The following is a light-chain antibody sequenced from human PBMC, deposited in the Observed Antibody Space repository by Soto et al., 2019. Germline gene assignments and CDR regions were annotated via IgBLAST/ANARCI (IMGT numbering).Light chain of an antibody. CDR3: QQYKRWPLT. Sequence: EIVMTQSPATLSVSPGERATLSCRASQSVSSNLAWYQQKPGQAPRVLIYGASTRATGIPARFSGSGSGTEFTLTISSLQSEDFVVYYCQQYKRWPLTFGQGTKVEIK. CDR2: GAS. V-gene: IGKV3-15*01. J-gene: IGKJ1*01. CDR1: QSVSSN.